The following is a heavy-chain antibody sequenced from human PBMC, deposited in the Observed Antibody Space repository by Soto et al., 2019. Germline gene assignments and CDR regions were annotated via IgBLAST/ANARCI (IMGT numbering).Heavy chain of an antibody. CDR2: ISGSGGST. Sequence: GGSLRLACAASGFTFSSYAMSWVRQAPGKGLEWVSAISGSGGSTYYADSVKGRFTISRDNSKNTLYLQMNSLRAEDTAVYYCSKDPAGKIAATFDPWGQGNLVTVSS. CDR1: GFTFSSYA. CDR3: SKDPAGKIAATFDP. J-gene: IGHJ5*02. V-gene: IGHV3-23*01. D-gene: IGHD6-13*01.